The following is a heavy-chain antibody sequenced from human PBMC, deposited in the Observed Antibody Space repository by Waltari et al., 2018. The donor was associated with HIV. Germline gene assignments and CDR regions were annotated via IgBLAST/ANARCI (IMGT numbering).Heavy chain of an antibody. CDR3: AHTHIVLVVYASNYYYYGMDV. J-gene: IGHJ6*02. V-gene: IGHV2-5*01. Sequence: QITLKESGPTLVKPTQTLTLTCTFSGFSLSTSGVGVGWIRQPPGKALEWLALIYWNDDKRYSPSLKSRLTITKDTSKNQVVLTMTNMDPVDTATYYCAHTHIVLVVYASNYYYYGMDVWGQGTTVTVSS. CDR1: GFSLSTSGVG. CDR2: IYWNDDK. D-gene: IGHD2-8*02.